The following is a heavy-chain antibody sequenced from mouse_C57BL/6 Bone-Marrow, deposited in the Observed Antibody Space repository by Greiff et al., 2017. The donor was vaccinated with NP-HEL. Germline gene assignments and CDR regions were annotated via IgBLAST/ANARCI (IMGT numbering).Heavy chain of an antibody. CDR3: ARDHYYGSTPMDY. D-gene: IGHD1-1*01. J-gene: IGHJ4*01. Sequence: EVMLVESGGGLVKPGGSLKLSCAASGFTFSSYAMSWVHQTPEKRLEWVATISDGGSYTYYPDNVKGRFTISRDNAKNNLYLQMSHLKSEDTAMYYCARDHYYGSTPMDYWGQGTSVTVSS. CDR1: GFTFSSYA. CDR2: ISDGGSYT. V-gene: IGHV5-4*01.